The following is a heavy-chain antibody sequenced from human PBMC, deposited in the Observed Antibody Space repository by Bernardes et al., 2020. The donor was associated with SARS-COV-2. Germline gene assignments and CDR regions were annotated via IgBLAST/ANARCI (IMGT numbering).Heavy chain of an antibody. Sequence: SVHVSCNTSGNTFTSYAVIWVRQAPGQGLECMGGIIPLFGTTNYAQNFQGRVTIAADESTSTVYMELSSLRSEDTAMYYCARSGTYPDAFDIWGQGTMVTVSS. D-gene: IGHD1-26*01. J-gene: IGHJ3*02. CDR2: IIPLFGTT. CDR3: ARSGTYPDAFDI. V-gene: IGHV1-69*13. CDR1: GNTFTSYA.